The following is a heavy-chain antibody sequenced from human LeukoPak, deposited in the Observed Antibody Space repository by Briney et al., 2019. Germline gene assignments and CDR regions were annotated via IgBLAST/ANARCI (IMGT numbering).Heavy chain of an antibody. J-gene: IGHJ4*02. CDR2: ISYDGSNK. CDR1: GFTFSSYA. CDR3: ARELGYCSSTSCSHFDY. V-gene: IGHV3-30*04. D-gene: IGHD2-2*01. Sequence: PGRSLRLSCAASGFTFSSYAMHWVRQAPGKGLEWVAVISYDGSNKYYADSVKGRFTISRDNSKSTLYLQMNSLRAEDTAVYYCARELGYCSSTSCSHFDYWGQGTLVTVSS.